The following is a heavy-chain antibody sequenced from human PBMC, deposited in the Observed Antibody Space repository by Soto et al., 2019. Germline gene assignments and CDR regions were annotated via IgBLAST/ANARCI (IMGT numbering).Heavy chain of an antibody. Sequence: PSETLSLTCTVSGGSINNWDYSWGWVCHHPGKGLDWIGYIYYSGTTYYNPSLKSRVTMSVDPSKNQFSLKLSSVTAADTAVYYCAGAYDIMEGYFEYWSQVTLVT. J-gene: IGHJ4*02. CDR1: GGSINNWDYS. V-gene: IGHV4-31*03. D-gene: IGHD3-22*01. CDR3: AGAYDIMEGYFEY. CDR2: IYYSGTT.